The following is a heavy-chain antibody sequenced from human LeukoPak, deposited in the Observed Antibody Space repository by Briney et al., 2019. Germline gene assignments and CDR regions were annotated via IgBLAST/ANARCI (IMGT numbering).Heavy chain of an antibody. V-gene: IGHV3-23*01. CDR2: ITADGGGT. J-gene: IGHJ4*02. Sequence: GGSLRLSCAASGFSFGSSVMSWVRQAPRKGLEWVSAITADGGGTNHADPVKGRFTISRDNSKSTLYLQMNSLRAEDTAVYYCVKEDHYGDYVQIDHWGQGTLVTVSS. CDR1: GFSFGSSV. D-gene: IGHD4-17*01. CDR3: VKEDHYGDYVQIDH.